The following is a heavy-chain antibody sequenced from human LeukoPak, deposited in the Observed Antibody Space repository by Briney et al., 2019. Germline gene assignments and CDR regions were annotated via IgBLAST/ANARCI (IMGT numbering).Heavy chain of an antibody. CDR2: IYYTGAT. V-gene: IGHV4-59*08. CDR1: GGSIGSNY. Sequence: SETLSLTCTVSGGSIGSNYWTWIRQPPGKGLEYIGYIYYTGATNYNPSLKSRVTISVDTSKNQFSLKMTFVTAADTAVYFCAKYGNSGWVIDNWGQGTLVTVSS. D-gene: IGHD6-19*01. J-gene: IGHJ4*02. CDR3: AKYGNSGWVIDN.